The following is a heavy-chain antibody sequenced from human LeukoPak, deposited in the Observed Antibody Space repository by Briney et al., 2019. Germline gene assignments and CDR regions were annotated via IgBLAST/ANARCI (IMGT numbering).Heavy chain of an antibody. CDR1: GGTFSSYA. Sequence: SVKVSCKASGGTFSSYAISWVRQAPGQGLEWMGGIIPIFGTANYAQKFQGRVTITADESTSTAYMELSSLRSEDTAVYYCARGLFPAVEYYDSSGYYFDAFDIWGQGTMVTASS. CDR3: ARGLFPAVEYYDSSGYYFDAFDI. D-gene: IGHD3-22*01. J-gene: IGHJ3*02. CDR2: IIPIFGTA. V-gene: IGHV1-69*13.